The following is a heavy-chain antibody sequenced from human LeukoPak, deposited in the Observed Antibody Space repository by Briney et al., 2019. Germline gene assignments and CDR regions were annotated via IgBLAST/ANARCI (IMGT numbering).Heavy chain of an antibody. CDR1: GFTFSSYA. CDR2: ISHDGSNK. Sequence: GGSLRLSCAASGFTFSSYAMHCVRQAPGKGLEWVAVISHDGSNKYYADSVKGRFTISRDNSKNTLYLQMNSLRAEDTAVYYCARDRVAFDIWGQGTMVTVSS. CDR3: ARDRVAFDI. V-gene: IGHV3-30*04. J-gene: IGHJ3*02.